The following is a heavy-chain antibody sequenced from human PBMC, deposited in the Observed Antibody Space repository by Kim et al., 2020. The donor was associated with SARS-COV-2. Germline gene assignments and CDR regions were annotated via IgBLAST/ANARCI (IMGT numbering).Heavy chain of an antibody. Sequence: GGSLRLSCAASGFTFSSYGMHWVRQAPGKGLEWVAVISYDGSNKYYADSVKGRFTISRDNSKNTLYLQMNSLRAEDTAVYYCAKGGVEDPYYFDYWGQGTLVTVSS. J-gene: IGHJ4*02. V-gene: IGHV3-30*18. D-gene: IGHD2-8*01. CDR2: ISYDGSNK. CDR3: AKGGVEDPYYFDY. CDR1: GFTFSSYG.